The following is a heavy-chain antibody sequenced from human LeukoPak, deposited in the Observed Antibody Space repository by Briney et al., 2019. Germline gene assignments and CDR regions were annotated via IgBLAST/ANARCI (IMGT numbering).Heavy chain of an antibody. V-gene: IGHV4-59*01. CDR2: IYYSGST. D-gene: IGHD1-20*01. CDR3: ARSNWNELDY. CDR1: GGSISSYY. Sequence: PSETLSLTYTVPGGSISSYYWSWIRQPPGKGLEWIGYIYYSGSTNYNPSLKSRVTISVDTSKNQFSLKLSSVTAADTAVYYCARSNWNELDYWGQGTLVTVSS. J-gene: IGHJ4*02.